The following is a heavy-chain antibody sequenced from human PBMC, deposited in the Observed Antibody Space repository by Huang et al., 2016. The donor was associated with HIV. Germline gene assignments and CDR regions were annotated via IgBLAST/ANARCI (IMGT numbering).Heavy chain of an antibody. J-gene: IGHJ3*02. CDR2: IYYSGST. D-gene: IGHD3-22*01. V-gene: IGHV4-39*01. CDR3: ARHFSYYDSSGYTPWDAFDI. Sequence: QLQLQGSGPGLVKPSETLSLTCTVSGGSITSSSYYWGWIRQPPGKGLEWVGGIYYSGSTDDNPSLKSRVTVSVDTSKNQFSLKLSSVTAADTAVYYCARHFSYYDSSGYTPWDAFDIWGQGTMVTVSS. CDR1: GGSITSSSYY.